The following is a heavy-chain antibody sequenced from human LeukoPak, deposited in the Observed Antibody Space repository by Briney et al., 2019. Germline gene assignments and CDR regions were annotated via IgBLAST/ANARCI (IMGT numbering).Heavy chain of an antibody. CDR3: AKDAIDISSSSWLWYFDY. V-gene: IGHV3-23*01. D-gene: IGHD6-13*01. Sequence: GGTLRLSCVVSGFSFNQYGMVWVRQAPGKGLEWVAGISGSGGSTYYADSVRGRFTISRDNSKNTLYLQMNSLRDTDTALYYCAKDAIDISSSSWLWYFDYWGQGTLVTVSS. CDR1: GFSFNQYG. J-gene: IGHJ4*02. CDR2: ISGSGGST.